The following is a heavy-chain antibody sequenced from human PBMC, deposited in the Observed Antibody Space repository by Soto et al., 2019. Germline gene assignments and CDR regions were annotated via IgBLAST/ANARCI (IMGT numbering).Heavy chain of an antibody. CDR2: IYYSGST. D-gene: IGHD2-2*01. Sequence: SETLSLTCTVSGGSISSYYWSWIRQPPGKGLEWIGYIYYSGSTNHNPSLKSRVTISVDTSKNQFSLKLSSVTAADTAVYYCARQMGEDIVVVPAAHFDPWGQGTLVTVSS. CDR3: ARQMGEDIVVVPAAHFDP. V-gene: IGHV4-59*08. CDR1: GGSISSYY. J-gene: IGHJ5*02.